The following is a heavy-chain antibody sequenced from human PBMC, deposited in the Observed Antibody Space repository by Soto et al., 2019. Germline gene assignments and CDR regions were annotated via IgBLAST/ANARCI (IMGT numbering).Heavy chain of an antibody. CDR3: ARASDYFDSSGYTD. Sequence: TSETLSLTCTVSGGSISSGDYYWSWIRQPPGKGLELIGYIYYSGSTYYNPSLKSRVTISVDTSKNQFSLKLSSVTAADTAVYYCARASDYFDSSGYTDWGQGTLVTVSS. CDR1: GGSISSGDYY. D-gene: IGHD3-22*01. V-gene: IGHV4-30-4*01. CDR2: IYYSGST. J-gene: IGHJ4*02.